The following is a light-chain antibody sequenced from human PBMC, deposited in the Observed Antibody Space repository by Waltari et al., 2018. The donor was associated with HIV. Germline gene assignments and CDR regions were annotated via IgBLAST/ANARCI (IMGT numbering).Light chain of an antibody. V-gene: IGLV2-8*01. Sequence: QSALTQPPSASGSPGQSVTISCIGTTSDVGGYDHVSWYQQHPGNAPKILLYEVVKRPSGVPDRFSGSKSGNTASLTVSGLQADDEADYYCISYAGVANRWVFGGGTKLTVL. CDR3: ISYAGVANRWV. CDR2: EVV. CDR1: TSDVGGYDH. J-gene: IGLJ3*02.